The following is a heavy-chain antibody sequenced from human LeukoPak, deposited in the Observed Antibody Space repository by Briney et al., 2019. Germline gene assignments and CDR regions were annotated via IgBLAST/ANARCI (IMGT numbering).Heavy chain of an antibody. V-gene: IGHV3-30*02. CDR2: IRYDGSNK. CDR3: AKSCSGGSCFPDS. D-gene: IGHD2-15*01. J-gene: IGHJ4*02. CDR1: GFTFSTYG. Sequence: GGSLRLSCVGPGFTFSTYGMHWVRQTPGKGLEGVAFIRYDGSNKVYVDSVKGRFTISRDNSKNTLYLQMDSLRAEDTAVYYCAKSCSGGSCFPDSWGQGTLVTVSS.